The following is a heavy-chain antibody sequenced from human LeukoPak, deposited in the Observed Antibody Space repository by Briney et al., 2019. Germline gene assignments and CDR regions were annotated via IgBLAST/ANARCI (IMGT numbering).Heavy chain of an antibody. J-gene: IGHJ4*02. CDR2: IKQDGSER. Sequence: GSLRLSCAASGFTFRSYWMGWVRQAPGKGLEWVANIKQDGSERYYVDSVKGRFTISRDNAKNSLYLQMNSLRAEDTAVYYCASLTDDYGDPYFDYWGQGTLVTVSS. CDR3: ASLTDDYGDPYFDY. V-gene: IGHV3-7*01. D-gene: IGHD4-17*01. CDR1: GFTFRSYW.